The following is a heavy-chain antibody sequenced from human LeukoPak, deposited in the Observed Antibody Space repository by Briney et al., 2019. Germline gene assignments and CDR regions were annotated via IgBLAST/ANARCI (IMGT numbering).Heavy chain of an antibody. CDR1: GFTFSSYW. CDR2: IKQDGSEK. D-gene: IGHD3-3*01. J-gene: IGHJ4*02. Sequence: PGGSLRLSCAASGFTFSSYWMSWVRQAPGKGLEWVANIKQDGSEKYYVDSVKGRFTISRDNSKNTLYLQMNSLRAEDTAVYYCAKGVDYDFWSGYRYYFDYWGQGTLVTVSS. CDR3: AKGVDYDFWSGYRYYFDY. V-gene: IGHV3-7*03.